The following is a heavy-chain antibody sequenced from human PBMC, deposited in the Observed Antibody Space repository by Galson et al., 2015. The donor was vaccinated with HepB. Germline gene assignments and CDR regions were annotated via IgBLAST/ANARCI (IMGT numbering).Heavy chain of an antibody. V-gene: IGHV1-69*10. CDR3: ARDPTIAARPAVYYYYYMDL. D-gene: IGHD6-6*01. Sequence: SVKVSCKASGGTFSSYAISWVRQAPGQGLEWMGGIIPILGIANYAQKFQGRVTITADKSTSTAYMELSSLRSEDTAVYYCARDPTIAARPAVYYYYYMDLWGKGTTVTVSS. J-gene: IGHJ6*03. CDR2: IIPILGIA. CDR1: GGTFSSYA.